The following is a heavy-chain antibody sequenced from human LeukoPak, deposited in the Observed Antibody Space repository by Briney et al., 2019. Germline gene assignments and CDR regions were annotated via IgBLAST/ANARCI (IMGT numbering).Heavy chain of an antibody. J-gene: IGHJ4*02. CDR3: ARGGDLGQLDDY. D-gene: IGHD6-13*01. Sequence: ASVKVSCKASGYTFTGYYMHWVRQAPGQGLEWMGWMNPNSGNTGYAQKFQGRVTMTRNTSISTAYMELSSLRSEDTAVYYCARGGDLGQLDDYWGQGTLVTVSS. CDR2: MNPNSGNT. CDR1: GYTFTGYY. V-gene: IGHV1-8*02.